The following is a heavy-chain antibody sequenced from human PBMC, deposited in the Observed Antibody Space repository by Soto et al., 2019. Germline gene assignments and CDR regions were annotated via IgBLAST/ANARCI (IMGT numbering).Heavy chain of an antibody. D-gene: IGHD2-2*02. Sequence: GGSLRLSCIVSGFTFSNYSINWVRQAPGKGLEWVSSISSRSDIYYADSVKGRFTISRDNAKNSVSLQMNSLRAEDTAVYYCAREYTAWPLAYGLDVWGQGTTVTVSS. CDR1: GFTFSNYS. CDR3: AREYTAWPLAYGLDV. J-gene: IGHJ6*02. CDR2: ISSRSDI. V-gene: IGHV3-21*01.